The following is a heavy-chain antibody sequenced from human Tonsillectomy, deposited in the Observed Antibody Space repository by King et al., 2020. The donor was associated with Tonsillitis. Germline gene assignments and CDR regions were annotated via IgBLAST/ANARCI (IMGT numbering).Heavy chain of an antibody. J-gene: IGHJ5*02. CDR2: IYYSGRT. CDR1: GDSISSSSDY. Sequence: QLQESGPGLVKPWESLSLTCTVSGDSISSSSDYWGWICQPRGKWLEWIGSIYYSGRTYTNPSLKSRVTISVDTSKNRFSLKLSSGTAAATAVYYGARAPAYSSDWFDPWGQGTLVTVSS. CDR3: ARAPAYSSDWFDP. D-gene: IGHD6-25*01. V-gene: IGHV4-39*01.